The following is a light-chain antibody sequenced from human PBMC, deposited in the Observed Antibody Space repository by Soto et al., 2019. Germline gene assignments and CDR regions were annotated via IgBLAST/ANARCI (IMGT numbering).Light chain of an antibody. V-gene: IGKV3-15*01. CDR3: QQYHDWPPLT. Sequence: EIVMTQSPATLSVSPGERATLSCRASQSVGINLAWYQQQPGQAPRLLIHGASTRATGVPGRFSGSGSGTEFTLTIASLQSEDFAVYYCQQYHDWPPLTFGGGTKVEIK. J-gene: IGKJ4*01. CDR1: QSVGIN. CDR2: GAS.